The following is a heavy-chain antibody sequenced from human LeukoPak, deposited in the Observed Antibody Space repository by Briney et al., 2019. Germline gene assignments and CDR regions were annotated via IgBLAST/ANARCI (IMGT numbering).Heavy chain of an antibody. CDR1: GYSISSCYY. V-gene: IGHV4-38-2*02. Sequence: SGTLSLTCTVSGYSISSCYYWGLIRQPPGKGLEWSGSIYHSGSTYYNPPLKSRVTISVDTSKNQFSLKLSSVTAADTAVYYCARGIAARGKPNWFDPWGQGTLVTVSS. CDR2: IYHSGST. D-gene: IGHD6-6*01. CDR3: ARGIAARGKPNWFDP. J-gene: IGHJ5*02.